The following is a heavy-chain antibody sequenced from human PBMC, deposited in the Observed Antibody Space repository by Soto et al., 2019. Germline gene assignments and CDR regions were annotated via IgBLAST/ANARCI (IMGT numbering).Heavy chain of an antibody. CDR3: ARDPKAAAGYYGMDV. Sequence: ASVKVSSKASGYTFTSYGISWVRQAPGQGLEWMGWISAYNGNTNYAQKLQGRVTMTTDTSTSTAYMELRSLRSDDTAVYYCARDPKAAAGYYGMDVWGQGTTVTVSS. V-gene: IGHV1-18*01. J-gene: IGHJ6*02. D-gene: IGHD6-13*01. CDR2: ISAYNGNT. CDR1: GYTFTSYG.